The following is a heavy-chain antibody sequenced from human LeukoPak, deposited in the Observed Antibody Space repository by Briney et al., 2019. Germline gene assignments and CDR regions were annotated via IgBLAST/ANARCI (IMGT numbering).Heavy chain of an antibody. CDR3: ARGPILLDAFDI. CDR2: MNPNSGNT. J-gene: IGHJ3*02. CDR1: GYTFTSYD. V-gene: IGHV1-8*01. Sequence: GASVKVSCEASGYTFTSYDINWVRQATGQGLEWMGWMNPNSGNTGYAQKFQGRVTMTRNTSISTAYMELSSLRSEDTAVYYCARGPILLDAFDIWGQGTMVTVSS.